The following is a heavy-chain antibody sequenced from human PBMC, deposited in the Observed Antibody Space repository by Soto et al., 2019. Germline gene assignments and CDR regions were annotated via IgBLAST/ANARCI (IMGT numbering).Heavy chain of an antibody. CDR2: IYYTGST. J-gene: IGHJ4*02. D-gene: IGHD6-13*01. CDR3: ARPTVSWYYFHY. V-gene: IGHV4-59*02. CDR1: GASVSNYY. Sequence: QVQLQESGPGLVKPSETLSLTCTVSGASVSNYYWSWIRQTPGKGLEWIAYIYYTGSTSYNPSLKSRVTISLDTSKNQVSLKLNSVTAADTAVYYCARPTVSWYYFHYWGQGAQVTVSS.